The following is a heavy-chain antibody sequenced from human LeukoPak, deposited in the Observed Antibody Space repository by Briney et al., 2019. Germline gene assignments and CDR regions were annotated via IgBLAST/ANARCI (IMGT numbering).Heavy chain of an antibody. D-gene: IGHD2-2*01. CDR2: ISSSGSTM. Sequence: GSLRLSCAASGFSFTSFGMNWVRQAPGKGLEGVSYISSSGSTMYYADSVKGRFTISRDNAKNSLYLQMNSLRAEDTAVYYCARDPYCSSTSCYSSGAADYWGQGTLVTVSS. V-gene: IGHV3-48*03. CDR3: ARDPYCSSTSCYSSGAADY. J-gene: IGHJ4*02. CDR1: GFSFTSFG.